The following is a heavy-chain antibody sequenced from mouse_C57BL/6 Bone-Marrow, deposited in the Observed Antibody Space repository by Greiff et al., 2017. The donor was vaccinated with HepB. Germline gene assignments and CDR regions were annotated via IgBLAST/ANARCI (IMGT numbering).Heavy chain of an antibody. J-gene: IGHJ3*01. Sequence: EVKLMESGAELVRPGASVKLSCTASGFNIKDDYMHWVKQRPEQGLEWIGWIDPENGDTEYASKFQGKATITADTSSNTAYLQLSSLTSEDTAVYYCRIVYYVAYWGQGTLVTVSA. CDR2: IDPENGDT. V-gene: IGHV14-4*01. CDR3: RIVYYVAY. CDR1: GFNIKDDY. D-gene: IGHD1-1*01.